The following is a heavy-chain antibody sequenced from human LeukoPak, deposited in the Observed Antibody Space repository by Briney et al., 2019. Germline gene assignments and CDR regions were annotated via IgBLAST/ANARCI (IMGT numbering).Heavy chain of an antibody. D-gene: IGHD3-3*01. Sequence: AESLKISCKGSGDGFINYWIAWVRQRPERVLEWMGIIYPGDSDTRYSPSFQGQVTMSADKSISTAYLQWSSLKASDTAIYYCARWGVTIFGVTLLDYWGQGTLVTVSS. J-gene: IGHJ4*02. CDR3: ARWGVTIFGVTLLDY. CDR1: GDGFINYW. V-gene: IGHV5-51*01. CDR2: IYPGDSDT.